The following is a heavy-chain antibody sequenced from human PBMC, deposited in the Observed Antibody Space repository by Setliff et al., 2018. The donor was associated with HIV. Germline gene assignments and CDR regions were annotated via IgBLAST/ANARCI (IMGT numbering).Heavy chain of an antibody. CDR2: INAGNGNT. CDR3: ASDNWLAVTATAYFFDY. D-gene: IGHD2-21*02. Sequence: ASVKVSCKASGYTFSSYAMHWVRQAAGQRPEWMGWINAGNGNTKYSQSFQGRVTITRDTSANTAYMERSSLRSEDTAVYYCASDNWLAVTATAYFFDYCGQGTLVTVSS. J-gene: IGHJ4*02. CDR1: GYTFSSYA. V-gene: IGHV1-3*01.